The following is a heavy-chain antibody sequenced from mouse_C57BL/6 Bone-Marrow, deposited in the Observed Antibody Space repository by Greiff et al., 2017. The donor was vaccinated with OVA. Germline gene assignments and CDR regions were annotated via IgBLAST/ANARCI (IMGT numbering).Heavy chain of an antibody. J-gene: IGHJ3*01. D-gene: IGHD3-2*02. CDR3: ARQLRLLPFAY. Sequence: QVQLQQSGAELARPGASVKLSCKASGYTFTSYGISWVQQSTGQGLEWIGEIYPTGGNTPYHQQFKGKATLTADKSSSPAYMELRSLTAEDSAGDCCARQLRLLPFAYWGQGTLVTVSA. CDR1: GYTFTSYG. V-gene: IGHV1-81*01. CDR2: IYPTGGNT.